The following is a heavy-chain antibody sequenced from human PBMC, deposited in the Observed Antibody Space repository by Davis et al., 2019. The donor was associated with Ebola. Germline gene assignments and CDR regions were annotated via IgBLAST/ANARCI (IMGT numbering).Heavy chain of an antibody. CDR2: INSDGSST. D-gene: IGHD6-13*01. J-gene: IGHJ6*02. CDR1: GFTFSSYA. V-gene: IGHV3-74*01. Sequence: GESLKISCAASGFTFSSYAMSWVRQAPGKGLVWVSRINSDGSSTSYADSVKGRFTISRDNAKNTLYLQMNSLRAEDTAVYYCARGDLRIAYGMDVWGQGTTVTVSS. CDR3: ARGDLRIAYGMDV.